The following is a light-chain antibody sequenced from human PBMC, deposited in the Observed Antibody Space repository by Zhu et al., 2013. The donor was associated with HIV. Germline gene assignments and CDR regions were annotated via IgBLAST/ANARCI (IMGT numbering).Light chain of an antibody. CDR2: STS. CDR3: QQYYSYPFT. J-gene: IGKJ3*01. CDR1: QDIRNY. Sequence: IQMTQSPSSLSASVGDRVTITCQASQDIRNYLNWYQQKPGKAPKLLIYSTSTLQSGVPSRFSGSGSGTDFTLTINCLQSEDFATYYCQQYYSYPFTFGPGTKVDIK. V-gene: IGKV1-8*01.